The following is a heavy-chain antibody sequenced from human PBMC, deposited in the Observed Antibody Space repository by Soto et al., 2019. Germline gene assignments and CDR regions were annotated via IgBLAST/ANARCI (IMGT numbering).Heavy chain of an antibody. CDR1: GDSIRGGGHY. D-gene: IGHD7-27*01. Sequence: QVQLQESGPGLVKPSQTLSLTCSVSGDSIRGGGHYWNWIRQFPGKGLEWIGYVYHSGSTHYNPSLRGRRTISIDTSKNQFSVRLISVTAADTALYYCARDTGLAPTVWGYWGHGTQVTVSS. CDR2: VYHSGST. CDR3: ARDTGLAPTVWGY. V-gene: IGHV4-31*03. J-gene: IGHJ4*03.